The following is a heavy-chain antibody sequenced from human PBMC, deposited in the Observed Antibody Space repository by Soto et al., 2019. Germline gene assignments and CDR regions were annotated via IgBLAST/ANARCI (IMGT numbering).Heavy chain of an antibody. CDR1: GGSISSSSYY. V-gene: IGHV4-39*01. Sequence: QLLESGPGLVMPSETLSLTCTVSGGSISSSSYYWGWIRQPPGKGLEWIGSIYYRGSTYYNPSLKSRVTISVDTSKNQFSLKLSSVTAADTAVYYCASFSGYDADFDYWGQGTLVTVSS. CDR3: ASFSGYDADFDY. CDR2: IYYRGST. J-gene: IGHJ4*02. D-gene: IGHD5-12*01.